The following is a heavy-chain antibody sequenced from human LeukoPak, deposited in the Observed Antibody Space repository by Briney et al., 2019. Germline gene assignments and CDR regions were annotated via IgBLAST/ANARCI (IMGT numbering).Heavy chain of an antibody. D-gene: IGHD2-2*01. V-gene: IGHV1-2*02. CDR1: GYTFTGYY. CDR2: INPNSGGT. J-gene: IGHJ5*01. Sequence: ASVKVSCTASGYTFTGYYMHWVRQAPGQGLEWMGWINPNSGGTNYAQKFQGRVTMTRDTSISTAYMELSRLRSDDTAVYYCARDVGSTSTNWFDSWGQGTLVTVSS. CDR3: ARDVGSTSTNWFDS.